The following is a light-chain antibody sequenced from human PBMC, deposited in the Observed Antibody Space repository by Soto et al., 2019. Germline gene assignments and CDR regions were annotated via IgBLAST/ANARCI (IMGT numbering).Light chain of an antibody. CDR2: GAS. J-gene: IGKJ1*01. Sequence: EIVLTQSPGTLSLSPGEGATLPCRASQSVSFTYLAWYQQKPGQAPRLLIYGASSRATGIPDRFSGSGSGTDFTLTISRLEPEDFAVYYCQQYGNSPETFGQGTKVEIK. V-gene: IGKV3-20*01. CDR1: QSVSFTY. CDR3: QQYGNSPET.